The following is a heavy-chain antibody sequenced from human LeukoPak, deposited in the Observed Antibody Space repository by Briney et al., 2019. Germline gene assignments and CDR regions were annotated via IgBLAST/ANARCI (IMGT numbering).Heavy chain of an antibody. CDR1: GFSVSTNY. D-gene: IGHD5/OR15-5a*01. Sequence: GGSLRLSCAASGFSVSTNYMSWVRQAPGKGLEWVSVIFAGDRTYYPDSVKGRFIISRDNSKNTLYLQMHSLRAEDTAVYYCAKSVVPGGAYYFDYWGQGTLVTVSS. CDR3: AKSVVPGGAYYFDY. V-gene: IGHV3-53*01. J-gene: IGHJ4*02. CDR2: IFAGDRT.